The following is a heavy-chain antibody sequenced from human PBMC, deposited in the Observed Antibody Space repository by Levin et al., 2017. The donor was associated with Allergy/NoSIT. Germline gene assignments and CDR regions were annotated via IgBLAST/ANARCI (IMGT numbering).Heavy chain of an antibody. V-gene: IGHV4-4*07. Sequence: GSLRLSCIVSGVSISSSYWNWIRQPAGKGLEWIGRMFSTGAINYNPSLKSRITMSVDTSKNHFSLKLMSVTAADTAVYYCASETFLGAFEMWGQGTMVTVSS. J-gene: IGHJ3*02. CDR3: ASETFLGAFEM. CDR2: MFSTGAI. CDR1: GVSISSSY. D-gene: IGHD2/OR15-2a*01.